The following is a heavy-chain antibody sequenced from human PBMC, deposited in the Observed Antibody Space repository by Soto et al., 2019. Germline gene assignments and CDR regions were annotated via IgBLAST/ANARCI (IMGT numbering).Heavy chain of an antibody. Sequence: QVQLVESGAGVGHPGTSLRLSCVPSGFTFSSFAMDWVRQAPGNGLAWVAGIAFDGRDIYYRESVQGRLTISRDKFKNTGDLQMNSLRPEDTAVYYCENEALDCFEDARFYAPAFDHWGQGTLVTVSS. D-gene: IGHD2-21*01. CDR1: GFTFSSFA. V-gene: IGHV3-30*18. J-gene: IGHJ4*02. CDR3: ENEALDCFEDARFYAPAFDH. CDR2: IAFDGRDI.